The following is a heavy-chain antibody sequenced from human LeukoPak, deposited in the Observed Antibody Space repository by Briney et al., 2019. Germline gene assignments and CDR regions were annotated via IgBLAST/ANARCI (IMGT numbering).Heavy chain of an antibody. V-gene: IGHV1-2*06. Sequence: ASVKVSCKASGYTFTGYYMHWVRQAPGQGLEWMGRINPNSGGTNYAQKFQGRVTMTRDTSISTAYMELSRLRSDDTAVYYCARLYGSGSYYNLHYFDYWGQGTLVTVSS. J-gene: IGHJ4*02. D-gene: IGHD3-10*01. CDR1: GYTFTGYY. CDR3: ARLYGSGSYYNLHYFDY. CDR2: INPNSGGT.